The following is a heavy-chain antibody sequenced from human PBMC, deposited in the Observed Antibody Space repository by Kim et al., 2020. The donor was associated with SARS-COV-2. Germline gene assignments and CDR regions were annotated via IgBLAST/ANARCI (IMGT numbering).Heavy chain of an antibody. D-gene: IGHD3-9*01. CDR3: ARAPLELYFDWLLWHDYYFDY. V-gene: IGHV7-4-1*02. Sequence: ASVKVSCKASGYTFTSYAMNWVRQAPGQGLEWMGWINTNTGNPTYAQGFTGRFVFSLDTSVSTAYLQISSLKAEDTAVYYCARAPLELYFDWLLWHDYYFDYWGQGTLVTVSS. CDR1: GYTFTSYA. CDR2: INTNTGNP. J-gene: IGHJ4*02.